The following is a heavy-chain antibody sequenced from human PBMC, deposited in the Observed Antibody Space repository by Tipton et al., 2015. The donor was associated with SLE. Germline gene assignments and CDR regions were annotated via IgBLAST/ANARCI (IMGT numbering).Heavy chain of an antibody. Sequence: SLRLSCAASGFSFSTDWMDWARQVPGKGLEWVANINKDESEKYYVYSVKGRFTVSRDNARNLLYLEMRSLTVEDTAVYYCSRSLDYWGQGILVTVSS. CDR1: GFSFSTDW. J-gene: IGHJ4*02. CDR3: SRSLDY. V-gene: IGHV3-7*01. CDR2: INKDESEK.